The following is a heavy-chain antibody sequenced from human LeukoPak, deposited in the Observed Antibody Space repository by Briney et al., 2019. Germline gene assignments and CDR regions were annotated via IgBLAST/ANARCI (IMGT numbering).Heavy chain of an antibody. J-gene: IGHJ4*02. Sequence: PSETLSLTCTVSGGSISSGDYYWSWIRQHPGKGLEWIGYIYYSGSTYYNPSLKSRVTISVDTSKNQFSLKLSSVTAADTAVYYCARDSHYYGSGSSLNYFDYWGQGTLVTVSS. V-gene: IGHV4-31*03. D-gene: IGHD3-10*01. CDR2: IYYSGST. CDR1: GGSISSGDYY. CDR3: ARDSHYYGSGSSLNYFDY.